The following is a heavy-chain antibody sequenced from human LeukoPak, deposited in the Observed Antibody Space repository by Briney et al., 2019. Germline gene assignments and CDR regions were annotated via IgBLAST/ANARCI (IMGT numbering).Heavy chain of an antibody. Sequence: GGSLRLSCAAPDFSVNNNYVEWVRQAPGKGLEWVSYISSSGSTIYYADSVKGRFTISRDDAKNSLYLQMNSLRAEDTAVYYCARAPTIAAAGTWYQWFDPWGQGTLVTVSS. V-gene: IGHV3-11*01. CDR1: DFSVNNNY. CDR2: ISSSGSTI. CDR3: ARAPTIAAAGTWYQWFDP. D-gene: IGHD6-13*01. J-gene: IGHJ5*02.